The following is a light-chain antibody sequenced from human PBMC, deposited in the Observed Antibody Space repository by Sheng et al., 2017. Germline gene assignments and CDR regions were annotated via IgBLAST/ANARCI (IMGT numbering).Light chain of an antibody. Sequence: VLTQSPATLSLSPGETATLSCRASESVSSGNLAWYQQKPGQAPRLLIYDASNRATGIPARFSGSGSGTDFTLTISNLEPEDFAVYYCQQRSNWPLTFGGGTKVEIK. V-gene: IGKV3-11*01. CDR1: ESVSSG. J-gene: IGKJ4*01. CDR3: QQRSNWPLT. CDR2: DAS.